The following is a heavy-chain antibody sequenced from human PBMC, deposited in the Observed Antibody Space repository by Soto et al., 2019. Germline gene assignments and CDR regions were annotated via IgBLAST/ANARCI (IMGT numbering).Heavy chain of an antibody. CDR1: GFTFSSSA. D-gene: IGHD1-26*01. CDR3: AKDRSPGATTWNVY. V-gene: IGHV3-23*04. CDR2: ISGSGVAK. Sequence: EVQLVESGGGLVQPGGSLRLSCTASGFTFSSSAMNWVRQAPGKGLEWVSTISGSGVAKFYADSVKGRFTISRDNSNNTVSLQMNSLRAEDAALYYCAKDRSPGATTWNVYWGQGTLVTVSS. J-gene: IGHJ4*02.